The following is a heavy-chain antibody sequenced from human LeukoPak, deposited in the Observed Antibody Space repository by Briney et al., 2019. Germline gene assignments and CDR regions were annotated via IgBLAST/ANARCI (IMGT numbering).Heavy chain of an antibody. CDR2: IYYSGST. CDR1: GGSISSSSYY. CDR3: ARQSLEPAAYNWFDP. D-gene: IGHD2-2*01. Sequence: SETLSLTCTVSGGSISSSSYYWGWIRQPPGKGLEWIGSIYYSGSTYYNPSLKSRVTISVDTSKNQFPLKLSSVTAADTAVYYCARQSLEPAAYNWFDPWGQGTLVTVSS. V-gene: IGHV4-39*01. J-gene: IGHJ5*02.